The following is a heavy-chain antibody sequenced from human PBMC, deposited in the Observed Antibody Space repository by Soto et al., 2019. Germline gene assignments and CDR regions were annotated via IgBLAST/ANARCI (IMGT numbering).Heavy chain of an antibody. Sequence: ETLSLTGPVSGDSVTSANYYWSWIRQPPGKGLEWIGFIHYSGSTSYNPSLKSRVTISLDTSKNQFSLKLSSVTAADTAVYYCAKNNWLDRWGKGTLVTVSS. CDR2: IHYSGST. CDR1: GDSVTSANYY. J-gene: IGHJ5*02. V-gene: IGHV4-61*01. CDR3: AKNNWLDR.